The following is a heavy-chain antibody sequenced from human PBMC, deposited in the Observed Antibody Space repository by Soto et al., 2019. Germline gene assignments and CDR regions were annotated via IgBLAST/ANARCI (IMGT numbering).Heavy chain of an antibody. D-gene: IGHD3-3*01. J-gene: IGHJ6*02. CDR2: ISSSSSYT. CDR3: ARGNNYDFWSGYYNYYYGMDA. CDR1: GFTFSYYY. V-gene: IGHV3-11*06. Sequence: PGGSLRLSCAASGFTFSYYYMSWIRQAPGKGLEWVSYISSSSSYTNYADSVKGRFTISRDNSKNTLYLQMNSLRAEDTAVYYCARGNNYDFWSGYYNYYYGMDAWGQGTTVTVSS.